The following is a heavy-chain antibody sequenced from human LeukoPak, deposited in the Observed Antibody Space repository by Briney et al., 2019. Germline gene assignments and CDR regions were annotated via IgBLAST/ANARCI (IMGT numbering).Heavy chain of an antibody. V-gene: IGHV3-33*01. Sequence: GGSLRLSCAASGFTFSIYGMHWVRQAPGKGLEWVAVIWYDGSNEIYADSVKGRFTISRDNSKNTLYLQMDSLRDEDTAVYYFAREIRSRWYYIESWGEGTLVTVST. CDR2: IWYDGSNE. CDR3: AREIRSRWYYIES. CDR1: GFTFSIYG. J-gene: IGHJ4*02. D-gene: IGHD2-15*01.